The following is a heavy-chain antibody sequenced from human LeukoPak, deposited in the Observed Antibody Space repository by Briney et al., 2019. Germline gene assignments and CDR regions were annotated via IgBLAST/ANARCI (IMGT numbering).Heavy chain of an antibody. Sequence: PSDTLSLTCTVSGGSISSYYWSWIRQPPGKGLEWIGSIFYSGSTYYNPSLKSRVTMSVDTSKNQFSLKLSSVTAADTAVYYCARHGNNYYGDLWGPGTLVTVSS. D-gene: IGHD3-10*01. CDR3: ARHGNNYYGDL. CDR2: IFYSGST. CDR1: GGSISSYY. J-gene: IGHJ5*02. V-gene: IGHV4-59*04.